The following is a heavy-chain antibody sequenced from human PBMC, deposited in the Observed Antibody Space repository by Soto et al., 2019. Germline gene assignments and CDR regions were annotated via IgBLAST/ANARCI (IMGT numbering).Heavy chain of an antibody. J-gene: IGHJ4*02. Sequence: ASVKVSCKASGYTFTSYGISWVRQAPGQGLEWMGWISAYNGNTNYAQKLQGRVTMTTDTSTSTAYMELRSLRSDDTTVYYCARESAMGYHFDYWGQGTLVTVSS. V-gene: IGHV1-18*01. CDR1: GYTFTSYG. CDR2: ISAYNGNT. CDR3: ARESAMGYHFDY. D-gene: IGHD2-2*01.